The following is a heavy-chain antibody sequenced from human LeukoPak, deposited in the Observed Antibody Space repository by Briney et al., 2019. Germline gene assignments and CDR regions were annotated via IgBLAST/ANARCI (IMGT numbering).Heavy chain of an antibody. CDR1: GGSISSANW. Sequence: SETLSLTCGVSGGSISSANWWRWVRQPPGQGLEWIGEISLSGLTNYNPSLNSRVTVSLDKSKNQLSLNLTSVTAADTAVYYCSRENGAFSPFGYWGQGTLVTVPS. CDR3: SRENGAFSPFGY. V-gene: IGHV4-4*02. D-gene: IGHD2-8*01. J-gene: IGHJ4*02. CDR2: ISLSGLT.